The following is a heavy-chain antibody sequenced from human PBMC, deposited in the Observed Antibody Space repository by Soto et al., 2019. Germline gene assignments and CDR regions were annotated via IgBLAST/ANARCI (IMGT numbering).Heavy chain of an antibody. CDR2: IFYTGTT. D-gene: IGHD4-4*01. Sequence: SETLSLTCSVSGGSISYNSYDWGWIRQPPGKGLEWIGGIFYTGTTYYSPSLKDRVTMSMDTSKNSFSVNLNSVTAADTAVYYCARHPRDDYNYGGSGIFDYWGQGTLVTVSS. V-gene: IGHV4-39*01. J-gene: IGHJ4*02. CDR3: ARHPRDDYNYGGSGIFDY. CDR1: GGSISYNSYD.